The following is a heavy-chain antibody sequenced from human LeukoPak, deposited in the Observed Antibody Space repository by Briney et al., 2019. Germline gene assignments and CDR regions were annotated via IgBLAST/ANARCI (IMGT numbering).Heavy chain of an antibody. CDR3: ARDGYHYGQFDY. D-gene: IGHD3-10*01. CDR2: INTNNGGT. V-gene: IGHV1-2*02. J-gene: IGHJ4*02. CDR1: GYTFTDYY. Sequence: GASVKVSCKASGYTFTDYYIHWVRQAPGQGLEWMGWINTNNGGTKYAQRSQGRVTMTRDTSTSTAYMEVSSLRSDDTAVYYCARDGYHYGQFDYWGQGTLVTASS.